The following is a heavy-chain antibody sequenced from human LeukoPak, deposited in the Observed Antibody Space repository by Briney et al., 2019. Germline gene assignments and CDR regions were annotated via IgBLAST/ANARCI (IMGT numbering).Heavy chain of an antibody. V-gene: IGHV4-61*02. CDR3: ARGYSSGWYGGTSNNWFDP. CDR1: TGFISSGSYY. Sequence: SETLSLTCTVSTGFISSGSYYWSWIRQPAGKGLEWIGRIYTSGSTNYNPSLKSRVTISVDTSKNQFSLKLSSVTAADTAVYYCARGYSSGWYGGTSNNWFDPWGQGTLVTVSS. CDR2: IYTSGST. D-gene: IGHD6-19*01. J-gene: IGHJ5*02.